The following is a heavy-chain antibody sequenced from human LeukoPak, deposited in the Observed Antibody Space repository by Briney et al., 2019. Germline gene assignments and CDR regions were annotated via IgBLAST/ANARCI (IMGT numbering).Heavy chain of an antibody. Sequence: ASVKVSCKASGYTFTNSYIHWVRQAPGQVLEWMGLINPDGGNTNYAQNFQGRVTLTRDTSTSTVYMELSSLRSDDTAVYYCARGATTYYYDSSGYWGGYWGQGTLVTVSS. CDR2: INPDGGNT. V-gene: IGHV1-46*01. D-gene: IGHD3-22*01. CDR1: GYTFTNSY. J-gene: IGHJ4*02. CDR3: ARGATTYYYDSSGYWGGY.